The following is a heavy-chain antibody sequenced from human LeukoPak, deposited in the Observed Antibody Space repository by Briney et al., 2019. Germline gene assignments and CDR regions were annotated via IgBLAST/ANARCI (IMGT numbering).Heavy chain of an antibody. Sequence: GGSLRLSCAASGFTFNNYAMHWVRQAPGKGLEWVAVVTYDGNNKYYADSVKGRFTVSRDNSRNTVNLHMNSLRGEDTAVYYCARAPVRGAVAGVDYWGQGTLVTVSS. D-gene: IGHD6-19*01. CDR3: ARAPVRGAVAGVDY. J-gene: IGHJ4*02. CDR1: GFTFNNYA. V-gene: IGHV3-30-3*01. CDR2: VTYDGNNK.